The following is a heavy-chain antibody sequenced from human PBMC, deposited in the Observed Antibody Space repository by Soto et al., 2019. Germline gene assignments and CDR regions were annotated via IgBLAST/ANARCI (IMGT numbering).Heavy chain of an antibody. CDR1: GFTFSSYW. J-gene: IGHJ6*02. D-gene: IGHD3-3*01. Sequence: GGSLRLSCAASGFTFSSYWMSWVRQAPGKGLEWVANIKQDGSEKYYVDSVKGRFTISRDNAKNSLYLQMNSLRAEDTAVYYCARDETSYYDFWSGYSPWAGYYYGMDVWGQGTTVTVSS. CDR2: IKQDGSEK. V-gene: IGHV3-7*01. CDR3: ARDETSYYDFWSGYSPWAGYYYGMDV.